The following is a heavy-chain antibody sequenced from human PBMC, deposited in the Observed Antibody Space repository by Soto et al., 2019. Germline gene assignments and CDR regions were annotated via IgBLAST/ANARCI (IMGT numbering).Heavy chain of an antibody. Sequence: EVQLLESGGQLVQPGGSLRLACSASGFTFNTYTMSWVRRVPGRGLEWVAGMSVSCDHIYYADSVRGRFTISRDNFRSILFLQMNNLRDEDTALYYCAKDRHPDGIWTFDSWGQGTLVTVSS. J-gene: IGHJ4*02. CDR3: AKDRHPDGIWTFDS. D-gene: IGHD2-15*01. CDR1: GFTFNTYT. CDR2: MSVSCDHI. V-gene: IGHV3-23*01.